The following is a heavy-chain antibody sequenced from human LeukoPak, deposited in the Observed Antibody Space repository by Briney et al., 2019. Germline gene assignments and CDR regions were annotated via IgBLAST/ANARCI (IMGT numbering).Heavy chain of an antibody. Sequence: SETLSLTCTVSGGSISSYYWSWIRQPPGKGLEWIGYIYYSGSTNYNPSLKSRVTISVDTSKSQFSLKLSSVTAADTAVYYCARHEGSGSYYTFDYWGQGTLVTVSS. V-gene: IGHV4-59*08. CDR2: IYYSGST. D-gene: IGHD1-26*01. J-gene: IGHJ4*02. CDR3: ARHEGSGSYYTFDY. CDR1: GGSISSYY.